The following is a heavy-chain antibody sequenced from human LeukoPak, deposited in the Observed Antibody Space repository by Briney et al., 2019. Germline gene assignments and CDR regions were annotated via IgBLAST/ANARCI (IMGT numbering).Heavy chain of an antibody. CDR3: ARAGSYGDPTIDY. CDR2: IYHSGST. CDR1: SGSISSGGYY. J-gene: IGHJ4*02. D-gene: IGHD4-17*01. V-gene: IGHV4-30-2*01. Sequence: SETLSLTCTVSSGSISSGGYYWSWIRQPPGKGLEWIGYIYHSGSTYYNPSLKSRVTISVDRSKNQFSLKLSSVTAADTAVYYCARAGSYGDPTIDYWGQGTLVTVSS.